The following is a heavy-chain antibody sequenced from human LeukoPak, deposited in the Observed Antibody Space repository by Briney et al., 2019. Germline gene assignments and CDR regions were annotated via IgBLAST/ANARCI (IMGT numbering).Heavy chain of an antibody. D-gene: IGHD2-2*01. J-gene: IGHJ3*02. CDR3: ARVVVVPAANSFDI. CDR2: IKQDGSEK. V-gene: IGHV3-7*04. Sequence: PGGSLRLSCAASGFTFSSYWMNWVRQAPGKGLEWVANIKQDGSEKYYVDSVKGRSTISRDNAKNSLYLQMNSLRAEDTAVYYCARVVVVPAANSFDIWGQGTMVTVSS. CDR1: GFTFSSYW.